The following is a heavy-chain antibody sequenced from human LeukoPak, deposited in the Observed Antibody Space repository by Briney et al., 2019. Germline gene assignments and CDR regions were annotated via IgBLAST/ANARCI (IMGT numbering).Heavy chain of an antibody. D-gene: IGHD1-26*01. V-gene: IGHV1-46*01. Sequence: ASVKVSCKASGYTFTSYYMHWVRQAPGQGLEWMGIINPSGGSTSYAQKFQGRVTMTRDTSTSTVHMELSSLRSEDTAVYYCARGQIVGATHGFPLDDYWGQGTLVTVSS. J-gene: IGHJ4*02. CDR2: INPSGGST. CDR3: ARGQIVGATHGFPLDDY. CDR1: GYTFTSYY.